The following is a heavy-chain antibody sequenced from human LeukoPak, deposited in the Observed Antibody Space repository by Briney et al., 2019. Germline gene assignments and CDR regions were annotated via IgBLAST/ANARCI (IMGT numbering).Heavy chain of an antibody. V-gene: IGHV1-3*01. J-gene: IGHJ4*02. CDR1: GYTFTSYV. CDR2: INAGNGNI. Sequence: GASVKVSCKASGYTFTSYVIHWVRRAPGQRLEWMGWINAGNGNIKYSQKFQGRVTITRDTSASTVYMELSSLTSEDTAVYYCARDRFSRGAGTDYWGQGTLVTVSS. CDR3: ARDRFSRGAGTDY. D-gene: IGHD6-13*01.